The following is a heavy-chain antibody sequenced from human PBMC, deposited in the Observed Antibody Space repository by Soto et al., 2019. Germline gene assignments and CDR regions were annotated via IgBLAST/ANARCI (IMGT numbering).Heavy chain of an antibody. CDR2: IYWDDDK. V-gene: IGHV2-5*02. J-gene: IGHJ4*02. Sequence: QITLKESGPTRVKPTQTLALTCTFSGFSLTTSGVGVGWIRKTPGKALEWLAVIYWDDDKRYNPSLKNRLTITKDTSKNQVVLIMADMDPVGTGTYFCAHRGYMYGNWDHGYFDYWGQGTLVTVSS. D-gene: IGHD7-27*01. CDR1: GFSLTTSGVG. CDR3: AHRGYMYGNWDHGYFDY.